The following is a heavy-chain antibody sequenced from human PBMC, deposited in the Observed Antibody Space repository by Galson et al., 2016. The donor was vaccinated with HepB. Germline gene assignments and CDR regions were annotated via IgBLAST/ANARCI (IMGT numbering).Heavy chain of an antibody. CDR1: GYTFTSYY. J-gene: IGHJ6*02. CDR2: INPRGGGT. Sequence: SVTVSCKASGYTFTSYYVNWVRQAPGQGLEWMGAINPRGGGTTYAQKFQGRVTLIRDTSPSTTYMELSSLRSEDPAVYFCARDRDAFMAIYYYYGMDVWGQGAPVTVSS. CDR3: ARDRDAFMAIYYYYGMDV. V-gene: IGHV1-46*01. D-gene: IGHD3-3*02.